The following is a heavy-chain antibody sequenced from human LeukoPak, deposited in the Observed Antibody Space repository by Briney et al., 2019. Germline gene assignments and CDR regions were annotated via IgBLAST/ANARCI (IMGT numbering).Heavy chain of an antibody. Sequence: SETLSLTCTVSGGSISSSSYYWGWIRQPPGKGLGWIGSIYYSGSTYYNPSLKSRVTISVDTSKNQFSLKLSSVTAADTAVYYCARQAGGAHDYWGQGTLVTVSS. V-gene: IGHV4-39*01. J-gene: IGHJ4*02. CDR2: IYYSGST. CDR1: GGSISSSSYY. CDR3: ARQAGGAHDY. D-gene: IGHD1-26*01.